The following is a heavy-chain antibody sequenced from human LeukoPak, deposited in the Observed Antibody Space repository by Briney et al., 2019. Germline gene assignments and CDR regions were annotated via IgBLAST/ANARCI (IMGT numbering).Heavy chain of an antibody. V-gene: IGHV4-30-4*01. CDR2: IYHSGST. Sequence: SETLSLTCAVSGGSISSGSYYWSWIRQPPGKGLEWIGYIYHSGSTYYNPSLKSRVTISLDTSKNQFSLKMRSVTAADTAVYCCARGRVRFLYYFDYWGQGTLVTVSS. CDR3: ARGRVRFLYYFDY. D-gene: IGHD3-3*01. J-gene: IGHJ4*02. CDR1: GGSISSGSYY.